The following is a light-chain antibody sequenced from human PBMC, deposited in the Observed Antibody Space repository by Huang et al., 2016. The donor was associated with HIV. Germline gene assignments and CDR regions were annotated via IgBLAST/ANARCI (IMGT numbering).Light chain of an antibody. V-gene: IGKV3-20*01. Sequence: EIMLTQSPGTLSLSPGERTTLSCRASQSVSSHYLAWYQQKPGQAPRLLIYGASSRATGIPDRFSGSGSGTDFTLTISRLEPEDFAVYFCQQYVTSPWTFGQGTKVEIK. CDR1: QSVSSHY. CDR3: QQYVTSPWT. J-gene: IGKJ1*01. CDR2: GAS.